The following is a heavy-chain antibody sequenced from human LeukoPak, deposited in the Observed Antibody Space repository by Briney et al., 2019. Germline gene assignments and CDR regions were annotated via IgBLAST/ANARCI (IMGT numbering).Heavy chain of an antibody. CDR3: ARYYRVRITGIDY. Sequence: ASVKVSCKASGYTFTGYYMHWVRQAPGQGLEWMGWINPNSGGTNYAQKFQGRVTMTRDTSISTAYMELSRLRSDDTAVYYCARYYRVRITGIDYWGQGTLVTVSS. J-gene: IGHJ4*02. V-gene: IGHV1-2*02. CDR1: GYTFTGYY. D-gene: IGHD1-20*01. CDR2: INPNSGGT.